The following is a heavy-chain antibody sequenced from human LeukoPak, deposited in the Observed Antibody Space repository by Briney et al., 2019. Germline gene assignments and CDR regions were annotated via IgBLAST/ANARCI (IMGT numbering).Heavy chain of an antibody. CDR3: ARTTVVNGNWFDP. V-gene: IGHV1-69-2*01. CDR1: GYTFTDYY. CDR2: VDPEDGET. Sequence: ASVKVSCXVSGYTFTDYYMHWVQQAPGKGLEWMGLVDPEDGETIYAEKFQGRVTITADTSTDTAYMELSSLRSEDTAVYYCARTTVVNGNWFDPWGQGTLVTVSS. D-gene: IGHD4-23*01. J-gene: IGHJ5*02.